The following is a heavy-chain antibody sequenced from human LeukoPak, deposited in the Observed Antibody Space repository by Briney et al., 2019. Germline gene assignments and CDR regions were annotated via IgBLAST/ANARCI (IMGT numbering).Heavy chain of an antibody. Sequence: PSETLSLTCAVSGGSITSSNWWSWVRQPPGKGLEWIGEIYHSGGTNYNPSLKSRVTTSVDTSKNQFSLKPSSVTAADTAVYYCARDEQTYYDTDAFDIWGQGTMVTVSS. D-gene: IGHD3-22*01. CDR3: ARDEQTYYDTDAFDI. CDR1: GGSITSSNW. J-gene: IGHJ3*02. V-gene: IGHV4-4*02. CDR2: IYHSGGT.